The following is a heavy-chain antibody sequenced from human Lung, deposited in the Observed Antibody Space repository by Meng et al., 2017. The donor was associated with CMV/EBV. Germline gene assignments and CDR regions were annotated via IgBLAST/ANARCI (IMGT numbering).Heavy chain of an antibody. Sequence: ASVKVSCKVSGYTLRDLSMHWVRQAPGKGLEWMGGFDPEDGETIYAQNFQGRVTMTEDTRTDTAYMEVGSLTFEDTAVYYCATNSRTREWVYGMDVWGQGTTVXVSS. V-gene: IGHV1-24*01. D-gene: IGHD2-2*01. J-gene: IGHJ6*02. CDR2: FDPEDGET. CDR1: GYTLRDLS. CDR3: ATNSRTREWVYGMDV.